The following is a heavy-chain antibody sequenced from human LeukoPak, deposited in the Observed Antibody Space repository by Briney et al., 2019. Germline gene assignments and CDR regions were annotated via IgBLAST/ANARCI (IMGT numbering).Heavy chain of an antibody. J-gene: IGHJ4*02. CDR2: FTSRRGTI. Sequence: PGGSLRLSCAASGFSFDDFAMHWVRQAPGKGLEWVSSFTSRRGTIYYADSVKGRFTISRDNAKNSLFLQMSSLRVEDTAVYYSARESSGIAATDKIDFWGQGTLVTVSS. CDR3: ARESSGIAATDKIDF. D-gene: IGHD6-13*01. CDR1: GFSFDDFA. V-gene: IGHV3-21*01.